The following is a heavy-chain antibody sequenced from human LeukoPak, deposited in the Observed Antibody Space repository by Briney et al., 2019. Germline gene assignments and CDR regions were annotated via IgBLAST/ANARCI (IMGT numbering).Heavy chain of an antibody. V-gene: IGHV3-30*03. CDR3: AGGQTYYDFWSGYSTNLAFDY. D-gene: IGHD3-3*01. CDR1: GLTFRNYG. CDR2: ISYDGSNK. Sequence: PGGSLRLSCAASGLTFRNYGMHWVRQAPGKGLEWVAIISYDGSNKYYADSVRGRFTISKDNSQNTLYLQMNSLRAEDTAVYYCAGGQTYYDFWSGYSTNLAFDYWGQGTLVTVSS. J-gene: IGHJ4*02.